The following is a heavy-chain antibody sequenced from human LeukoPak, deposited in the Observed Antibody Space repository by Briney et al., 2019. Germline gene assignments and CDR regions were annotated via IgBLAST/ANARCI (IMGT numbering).Heavy chain of an antibody. CDR3: ARGEYSYGYASYYYGMDV. D-gene: IGHD5-18*01. Sequence: GASVKVSCKASGYTFTGYYMHWVRQAPGQGLEWMGWIHPNSGGTNYAQKFQGRVTMTRDTSISTAYMELSRLRSDDTAVYYCARGEYSYGYASYYYGMDVWGQGTTVTVSS. J-gene: IGHJ6*02. V-gene: IGHV1-2*02. CDR1: GYTFTGYY. CDR2: IHPNSGGT.